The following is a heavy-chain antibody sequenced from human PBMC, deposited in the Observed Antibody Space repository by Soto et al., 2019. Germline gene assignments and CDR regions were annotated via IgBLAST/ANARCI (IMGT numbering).Heavy chain of an antibody. J-gene: IGHJ4*02. V-gene: IGHV1-2*04. D-gene: IGHD3-22*01. Sequence: GASVKVSCKASGYTFTGYYMHWVRQAPRQGLEWMGWINPNSGGTNYAQKFQGWVTMTRDTSISTAYMELSRLRSDDTAVYYCARATYYYDSSGYYSFDFDYWGQGTLVTVSS. CDR1: GYTFTGYY. CDR2: INPNSGGT. CDR3: ARATYYYDSSGYYSFDFDY.